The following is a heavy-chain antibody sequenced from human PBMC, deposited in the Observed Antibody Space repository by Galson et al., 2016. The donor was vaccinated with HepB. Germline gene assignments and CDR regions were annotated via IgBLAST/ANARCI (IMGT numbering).Heavy chain of an antibody. V-gene: IGHV3-23*01. CDR3: AKRHDILTGHHNFDY. CDR2: ITGGGSTT. CDR1: GLSFSTFA. Sequence: SLRLSCAASGLSFSTFAMSWVRQAPGKGLQWVSTITGGGSTTYYADSVKGRFTISRDNSKNTLHLQMNSLRAEDTAVYYCAKRHDILTGHHNFDYWGQGTLVTVSS. J-gene: IGHJ4*02. D-gene: IGHD3-9*01.